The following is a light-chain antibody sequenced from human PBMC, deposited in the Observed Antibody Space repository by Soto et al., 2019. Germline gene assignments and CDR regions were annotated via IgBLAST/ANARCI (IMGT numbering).Light chain of an antibody. V-gene: IGKV1-39*01. J-gene: IGKJ2*01. CDR3: QQSYSTPPYT. CDR1: QTINTY. CDR2: RAS. Sequence: DIQMTQSPSSLSASVGDRVTITCRASQTINTYLNWYQQKPGKAPNLLIYRASNLQSGVPSRFSGSGSGTYFTLTISSMQPEDVATYYCQQSYSTPPYTFGQGTQLEIK.